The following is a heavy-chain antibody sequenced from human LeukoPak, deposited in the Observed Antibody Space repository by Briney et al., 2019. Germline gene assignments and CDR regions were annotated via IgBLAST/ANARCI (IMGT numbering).Heavy chain of an antibody. CDR2: ISGSGGST. CDR1: GFTFSSYA. D-gene: IGHD3-9*01. CDR3: AKQYYDSLTGYFDY. V-gene: IGHV3-23*01. Sequence: GGSLRLSCAASGFTFSSYAMSWVRQAPGKGLEWVSAISGSGGSTYYADSVKGRFTISRDNSKNTLYLQMNSLGAEDTAVYYCAKQYYDSLTGYFDYWGQGTLVTVSS. J-gene: IGHJ4*02.